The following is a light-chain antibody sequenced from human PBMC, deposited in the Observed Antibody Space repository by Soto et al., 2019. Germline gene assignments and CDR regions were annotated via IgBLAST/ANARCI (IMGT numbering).Light chain of an antibody. V-gene: IGKV3-20*01. CDR2: GAS. J-gene: IGKJ1*01. Sequence: EIVLTQSPGTLSLSPGERATLSCRASQTVSSSYLAWYQQKLGQAPRLLIYGASNRATGIPDRYSGSGSGTDLTLTISRLEPEDFAVYYCQQYGSSPRTFGQGTKVEI. CDR1: QTVSSSY. CDR3: QQYGSSPRT.